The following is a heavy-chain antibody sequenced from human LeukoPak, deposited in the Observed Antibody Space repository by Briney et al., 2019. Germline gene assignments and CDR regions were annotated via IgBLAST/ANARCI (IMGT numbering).Heavy chain of an antibody. V-gene: IGHV3-21*01. D-gene: IGHD1-26*01. CDR1: GFTFSSYS. J-gene: IGHJ4*02. Sequence: GGSLRLSCAASGFTFSSYSMNWVRQAPGKGLEWVSSISSSSSYIYYADSVKGRFTISRDNAKNSLYLQMSSLRAEDTAVYYCARGQSGNLDYWGQGTLVTVSS. CDR3: ARGQSGNLDY. CDR2: ISSSSSYI.